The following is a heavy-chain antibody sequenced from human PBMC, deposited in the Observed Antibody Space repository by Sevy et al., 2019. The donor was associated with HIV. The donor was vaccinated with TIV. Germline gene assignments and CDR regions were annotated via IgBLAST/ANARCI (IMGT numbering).Heavy chain of an antibody. CDR3: ARRYFDV. V-gene: IGHV3-30*03. Sequence: GGSLRLSCAVSGFTFSSYGMHWVRQAPGKGLEWVAVISYDGSNKYYADSVKGRFTISRDNAMQSLYLEMNNLRVEDSGIYYCARRYFDVWGQGTLVTVSS. CDR1: GFTFSSYG. D-gene: IGHD3-16*02. CDR2: ISYDGSNK. J-gene: IGHJ4*02.